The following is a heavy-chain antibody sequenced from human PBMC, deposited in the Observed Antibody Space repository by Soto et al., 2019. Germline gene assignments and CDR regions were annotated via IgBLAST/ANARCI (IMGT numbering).Heavy chain of an antibody. CDR2: IDHSGST. CDR1: GGSFSGYY. D-gene: IGHD3-9*01. Sequence: SETLSLTCAVYGGSFSGYYWSWIRQPPGKGLEWIGEIDHSGSTNYNPSLKSRVTISVDTSKNQFSLKLSSVTAADTAVYYCARAPNYDILTGYYSKNNWFDPWGQGTLVTVSS. J-gene: IGHJ5*02. V-gene: IGHV4-34*01. CDR3: ARAPNYDILTGYYSKNNWFDP.